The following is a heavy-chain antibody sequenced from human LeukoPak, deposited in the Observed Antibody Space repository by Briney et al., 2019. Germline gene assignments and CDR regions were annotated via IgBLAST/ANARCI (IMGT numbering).Heavy chain of an antibody. D-gene: IGHD6-25*01. CDR3: ARGSWQRRAGLTGIFDN. Sequence: GGSLRLSCAASGFIFSSYDMNWVRQAPGKGLEWVSYMSSSSSTIHYADSVKGRFTISRDNAKNSLYLQMSILRAEDTAVYYGARGSWQRRAGLTGIFDNWGQGTLVTVSS. V-gene: IGHV3-48*03. CDR1: GFIFSSYD. CDR2: MSSSSSTI. J-gene: IGHJ4*02.